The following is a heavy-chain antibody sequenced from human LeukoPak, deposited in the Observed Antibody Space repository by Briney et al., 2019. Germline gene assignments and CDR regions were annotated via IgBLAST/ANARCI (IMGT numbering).Heavy chain of an antibody. D-gene: IGHD3-10*01. V-gene: IGHV3-48*03. Sequence: GGSLRLSCAATGFTFSSYEMNWVRQAPGKGLEWVSYISSSGSTIYYADSVKGRFTISRDNAKNSLYLQMNSLRAEDTAVYYCARVRYGSGSYEYYFDYWGQGTLVTVSS. J-gene: IGHJ4*02. CDR2: ISSSGSTI. CDR1: GFTFSSYE. CDR3: ARVRYGSGSYEYYFDY.